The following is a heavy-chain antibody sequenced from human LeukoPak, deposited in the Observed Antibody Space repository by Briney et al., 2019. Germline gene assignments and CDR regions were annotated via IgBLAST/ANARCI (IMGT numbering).Heavy chain of an antibody. Sequence: SETLSLTCTVSGGSISSSGYYWGWIRQPPGKGLEWIGSIYYSGSTYYNPSLKSRVTISVDTSKNQFSLKLSSVTAADTAVYYCARTYSGYDWDHFDYWGQGTLVTVSS. D-gene: IGHD5-12*01. CDR2: IYYSGST. CDR1: GGSISSSGYY. J-gene: IGHJ4*02. V-gene: IGHV4-39*07. CDR3: ARTYSGYDWDHFDY.